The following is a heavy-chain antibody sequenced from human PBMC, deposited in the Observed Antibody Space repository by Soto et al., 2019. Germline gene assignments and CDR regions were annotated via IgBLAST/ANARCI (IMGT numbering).Heavy chain of an antibody. CDR1: GFTFSSYA. Sequence: GGSLRLSCAASGFTFSSYAMSWVRQAPGKGLEWVSAISGSGGSTYYADSVKGRFTISRDNSKNTLYLQMNSLRAEDTAVYYCAKCLDPMIVVVITGFDYWGQGTLVTVSS. J-gene: IGHJ4*02. V-gene: IGHV3-23*01. D-gene: IGHD3-22*01. CDR2: ISGSGGST. CDR3: AKCLDPMIVVVITGFDY.